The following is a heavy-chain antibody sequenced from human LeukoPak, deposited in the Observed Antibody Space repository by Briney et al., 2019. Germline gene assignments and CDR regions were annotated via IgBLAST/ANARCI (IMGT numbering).Heavy chain of an antibody. CDR1: GFTFSSYA. Sequence: GRSLRLSCAASGFTFSSYAMHWVRQAPGKGLEWVAVISYDGSNKYYADSVKGRFTISRDNSKNTLYLQMNSLRAEDTAVYYCARGYSSSDAFDIWGQGTMVTVSS. J-gene: IGHJ3*02. CDR3: ARGYSSSDAFDI. D-gene: IGHD6-19*01. CDR2: ISYDGSNK. V-gene: IGHV3-30-3*01.